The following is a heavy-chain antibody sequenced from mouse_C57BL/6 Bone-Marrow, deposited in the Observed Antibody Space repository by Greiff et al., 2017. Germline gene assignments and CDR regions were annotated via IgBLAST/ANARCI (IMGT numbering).Heavy chain of an antibody. CDR3: ARDYYYAMDY. Sequence: EVQGVESGGGLVQPGGSRKLSCAASGFTFSSFGMHWVRQAPEKGLEWVVYISSGSSTIYYADKVKGRFTISKDNPKNTLFLQMTSLRSEDTAMYYCARDYYYAMDYWGQGTSVTVSS. V-gene: IGHV5-17*02. J-gene: IGHJ4*01. D-gene: IGHD2-4*01. CDR2: ISSGSSTI. CDR1: GFTFSSFG.